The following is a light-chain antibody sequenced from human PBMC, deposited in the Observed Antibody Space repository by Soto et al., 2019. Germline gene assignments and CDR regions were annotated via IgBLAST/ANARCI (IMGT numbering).Light chain of an antibody. Sequence: QSALTQPASVFGSPGQSITISCTGTSSDVGGYNYVSWYQQHPGKAPKLMIYEVSNRPSGVSNRFSGSKSGNTASLTISGLQAEDEAAYYCCSYTTSSTLVFGGGTKRTVL. V-gene: IGLV2-14*01. CDR2: EVS. CDR3: CSYTTSSTLV. J-gene: IGLJ3*02. CDR1: SSDVGGYNY.